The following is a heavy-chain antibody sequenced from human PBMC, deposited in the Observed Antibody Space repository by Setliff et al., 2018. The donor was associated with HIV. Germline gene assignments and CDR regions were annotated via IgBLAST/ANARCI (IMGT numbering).Heavy chain of an antibody. CDR1: GGTFNSYA. J-gene: IGHJ6*03. Sequence: GASVKVSCKASGGTFNSYAFTWVRQAPGQGLEWMGDFLAVLRKPTYAQKFQGRPTFTADESTSTAYMELSDLRSEDTAVYYCASPRSAGTYQGAFYYFLDVWGRGTTVTVSS. V-gene: IGHV1-69*13. CDR3: ASPRSAGTYQGAFYYFLDV. D-gene: IGHD2-15*01. CDR2: FLAVLRKP.